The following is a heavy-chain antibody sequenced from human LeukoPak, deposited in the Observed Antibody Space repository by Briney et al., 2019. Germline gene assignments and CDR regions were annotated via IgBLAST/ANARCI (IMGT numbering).Heavy chain of an antibody. V-gene: IGHV4-39*01. Sequence: PSETLSLTCTVSGDSISNNIFYWGWIRQPPGKGLEWIGSLYNSGSTYYNPSLKNRVTISVDKSRNQFSLRLSSVTAADTAVYYCATRDGGSYRLFDAWGQGTVVTVSS. CDR2: LYNSGST. D-gene: IGHD1-26*01. CDR1: GDSISNNIFY. J-gene: IGHJ5*02. CDR3: ATRDGGSYRLFDA.